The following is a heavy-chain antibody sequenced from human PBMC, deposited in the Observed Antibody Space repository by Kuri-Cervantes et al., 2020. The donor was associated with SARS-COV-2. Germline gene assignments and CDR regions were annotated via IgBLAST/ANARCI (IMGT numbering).Heavy chain of an antibody. CDR3: ARVELGRITMVQGVIDYYYYYMDV. CDR2: IYYSGST. V-gene: IGHV4-39*07. J-gene: IGHJ6*03. Sequence: SETRSLTGTVSGGSIGSSSYYWGWIRQPPGKGLEWIGSIYYSGSTNYNPSLKSRVTISVETSKTQFCLKLSSLTAADTSVYYCARVELGRITMVQGVIDYYYYYMDVWGKGTTVTVSS. D-gene: IGHD3-10*01. CDR1: GGSIGSSSYY.